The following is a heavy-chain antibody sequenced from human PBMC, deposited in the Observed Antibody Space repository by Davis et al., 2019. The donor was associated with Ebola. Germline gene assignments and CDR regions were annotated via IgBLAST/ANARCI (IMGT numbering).Heavy chain of an antibody. Sequence: GSLRLSCTVSGGSISSYYWSWLRQPPRKGLEWIGYIYYSGSTNYNPSLKSRVTISVDTSKNQFSLKLSSVTAADTAVYYCARAVPGTNYFDYWGQGTLVTVSS. CDR3: ARAVPGTNYFDY. D-gene: IGHD1-1*01. J-gene: IGHJ4*02. CDR1: GGSISSYY. V-gene: IGHV4-59*01. CDR2: IYYSGST.